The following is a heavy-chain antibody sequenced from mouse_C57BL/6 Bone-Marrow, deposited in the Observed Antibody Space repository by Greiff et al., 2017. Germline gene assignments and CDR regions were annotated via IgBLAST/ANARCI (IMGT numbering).Heavy chain of an antibody. CDR1: GYTFTNYY. Sequence: LQQSGAELVRPGASVKMSCKASGYTFTNYYMHWVKQKPRQGLEWIGAIYPGNGDTSYNQKFKGKATLTVDKSSSTAYMQLSSLTSEDSAVYFYARDRCYFDFWCRGTGLTVSS. CDR3: ARDRCYFDF. V-gene: IGHV1-12*01. J-gene: IGHJ2*03. CDR2: IYPGNGDT.